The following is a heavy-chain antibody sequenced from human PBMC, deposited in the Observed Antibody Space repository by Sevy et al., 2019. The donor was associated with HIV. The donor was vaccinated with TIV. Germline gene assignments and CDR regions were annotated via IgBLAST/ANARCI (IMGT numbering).Heavy chain of an antibody. Sequence: GGSLRLSCAASGFTFNNYGMHWVRQAPGKGLEWVAVISYDGSNKYYADSVKGRFTMSRDNSKNIYRRMNSLRAEDTAVYFCAKAVYRDNYYYSGMDVWGQRTTVTASS. CDR2: ISYDGSNK. D-gene: IGHD3-16*02. J-gene: IGHJ6*02. V-gene: IGHV3-30*18. CDR1: GFTFNNYG. CDR3: AKAVYRDNYYYSGMDV.